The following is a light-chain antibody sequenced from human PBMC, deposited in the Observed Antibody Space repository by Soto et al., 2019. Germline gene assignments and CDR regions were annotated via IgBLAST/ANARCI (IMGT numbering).Light chain of an antibody. V-gene: IGLV1-44*01. CDR3: AAWDDSPNGVL. CDR2: TSN. J-gene: IGLJ2*01. CDR1: SSNIGSNT. Sequence: QSVLTQPPSASGTPGQRVTISCSGSSSNIGSNTVNWYQQLPGTAPKLLIHTSNQRPSGVPDRFSGSKSGTSASLAISGLQSEDEADYYCAAWDDSPNGVLFGGGTKLTVL.